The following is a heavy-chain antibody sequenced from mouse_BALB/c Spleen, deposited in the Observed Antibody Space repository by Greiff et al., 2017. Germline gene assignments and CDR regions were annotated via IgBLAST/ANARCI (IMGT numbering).Heavy chain of an antibody. CDR1: GFTFSSYA. J-gene: IGHJ3*01. CDR2: ISSGGST. Sequence: EVQRVESGGGLVKPGGSLKLSCAASGFTFSSYAMSWVRQTPEKRLEWVASISSGGSTYYPDSVKGRFTISRDNARNILYLQMSSLRSEDTAMYYCARVPYYYGSSPFAYWGQGTLVTVSA. CDR3: ARVPYYYGSSPFAY. D-gene: IGHD1-1*01. V-gene: IGHV5-6-5*01.